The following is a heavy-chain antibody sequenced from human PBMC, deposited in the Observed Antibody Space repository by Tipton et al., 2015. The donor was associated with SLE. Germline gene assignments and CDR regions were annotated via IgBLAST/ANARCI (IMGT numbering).Heavy chain of an antibody. D-gene: IGHD3-3*01. CDR3: ARRVVTRYYYYYYMDV. V-gene: IGHV4-34*01. CDR2: INHSGST. Sequence: TLSLTCAVYGGSFSGYYWSWIRQPPGKGLEWIGEINHSGSTNYNPSLKSRVTISVDTSKHQFSLKLSSVTAADTAVYYCARRVVTRYYYYYYMDVWGKGTTVTVSS. CDR1: GGSFSGYY. J-gene: IGHJ6*03.